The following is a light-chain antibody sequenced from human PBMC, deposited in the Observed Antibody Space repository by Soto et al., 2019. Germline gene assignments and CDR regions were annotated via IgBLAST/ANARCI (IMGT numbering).Light chain of an antibody. J-gene: IGLJ2*01. Sequence: QPVLTQPPSVSDAPRQRVTISCSGSRSNIGDNAVNWYQQLPGKAPKLLIYYDDLLPSGVSDRFSGSKSGTSASLAISGLQSEDEADYYCAAWDDSLNGVVFGGGTKVTVL. V-gene: IGLV1-36*01. CDR1: RSNIGDNA. CDR3: AAWDDSLNGVV. CDR2: YDD.